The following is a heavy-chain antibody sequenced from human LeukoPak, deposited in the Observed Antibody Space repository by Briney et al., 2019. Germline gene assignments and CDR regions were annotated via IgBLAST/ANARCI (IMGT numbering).Heavy chain of an antibody. J-gene: IGHJ3*02. V-gene: IGHV1-69*04. CDR3: AREGYYGSGSYYPSAFDI. Sequence: ASVKVSCKASGGTFSSYAISWLRQAPGQGLEWMGRIIPILGIANYAQKFQGRVTITADKSTSTAYMELSSLRSEDTAVYYCAREGYYGSGSYYPSAFDIWGQGTMVTVSS. CDR1: GGTFSSYA. D-gene: IGHD3-10*01. CDR2: IIPILGIA.